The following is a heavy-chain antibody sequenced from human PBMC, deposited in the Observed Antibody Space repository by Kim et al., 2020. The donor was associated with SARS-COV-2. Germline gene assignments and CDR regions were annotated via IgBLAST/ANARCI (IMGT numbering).Heavy chain of an antibody. D-gene: IGHD2-8*02. Sequence: KCRVTISVDKSKNQFSLKLSSVTAADTAVYYCARVVVVYAIYHYYYMDVWGKGTTVTVSS. V-gene: IGHV4-4*02. J-gene: IGHJ6*03. CDR3: ARVVVVYAIYHYYYMDV.